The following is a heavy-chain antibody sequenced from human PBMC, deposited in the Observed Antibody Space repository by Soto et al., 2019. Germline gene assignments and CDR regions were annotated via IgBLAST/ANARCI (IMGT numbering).Heavy chain of an antibody. V-gene: IGHV1-3*01. CDR3: ARAGTYYDFWKAAGNNAFDI. CDR2: INAGNGNT. Sequence: GASVKVSCKASGYTFTSYAMHWVRQAPGQRLEWMGWINAGNGNTKYSQKFQGRVTITRDTSASTAYMELSSLRSEDTAVYYCARAGTYYDFWKAAGNNAFDIWGQGTMVTVSS. CDR1: GYTFTSYA. D-gene: IGHD3-3*01. J-gene: IGHJ3*02.